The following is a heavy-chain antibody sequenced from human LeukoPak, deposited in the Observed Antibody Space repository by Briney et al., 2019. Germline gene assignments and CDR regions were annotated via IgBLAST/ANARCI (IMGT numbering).Heavy chain of an antibody. Sequence: GGSLRLPCAASGFTFSSYAMSWVRQAPGKGLEWVSAISGSGGSTYYAGSVKGRFTISRDNSKNTLYLQMNSLRAEDTAVYYCAKDREAAVGLFDYWGQGTLVTVSS. D-gene: IGHD6-13*01. J-gene: IGHJ4*02. CDR3: AKDREAAVGLFDY. CDR2: ISGSGGST. V-gene: IGHV3-23*01. CDR1: GFTFSSYA.